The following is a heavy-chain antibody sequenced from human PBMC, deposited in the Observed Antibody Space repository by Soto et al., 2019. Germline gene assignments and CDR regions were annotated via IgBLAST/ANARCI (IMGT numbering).Heavy chain of an antibody. J-gene: IGHJ6*03. Sequence: PSETLSLTCTVFGGSISSYYWSWIRQPPGKGLEWIGYIYYSGSTNYNPSLKSRVTISVDTSKNQFSLKLSSVTAADTAVYYCARDGGGQPLDFYMDVWGKGTTVTVSS. CDR3: ARDGGGQPLDFYMDV. D-gene: IGHD3-16*01. V-gene: IGHV4-59*01. CDR2: IYYSGST. CDR1: GGSISSYY.